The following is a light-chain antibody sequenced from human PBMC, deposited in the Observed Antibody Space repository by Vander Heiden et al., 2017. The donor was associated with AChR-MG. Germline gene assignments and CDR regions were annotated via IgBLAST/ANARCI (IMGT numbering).Light chain of an antibody. CDR2: DVS. CDR1: RSAVGGYNY. Sequence: QSALTQPRPVSGSPGESVTISCTGTRSAVGGYNYVSWYQQHPGKAPKLMIYDVSKRPSGVPERFSGSKSGNTASLTIYGLQAEDEADYYCCSYAGSYTVGVFGGGTKLTVL. V-gene: IGLV2-11*01. J-gene: IGLJ3*02. CDR3: CSYAGSYTVGV.